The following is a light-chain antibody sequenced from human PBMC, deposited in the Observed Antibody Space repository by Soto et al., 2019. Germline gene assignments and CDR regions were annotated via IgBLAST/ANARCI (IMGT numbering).Light chain of an antibody. CDR3: QVWDGSSDHEEWV. J-gene: IGLJ3*02. V-gene: IGLV3-21*02. CDR1: NIGSKS. CDR2: DDS. Sequence: GPGQTATITCGGNNIGSKSVHWYQHKPGQAPVLVVYDDSDRPSGIPERFSGSNSGNTAALTISRVEAGDEADYYCQVWDGSSDHEEWVFGGGTKLTVL.